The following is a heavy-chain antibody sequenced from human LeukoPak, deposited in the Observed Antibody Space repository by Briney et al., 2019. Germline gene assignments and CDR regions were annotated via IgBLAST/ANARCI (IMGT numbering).Heavy chain of an antibody. V-gene: IGHV3-53*04. CDR1: GVTVSSDY. J-gene: IGHJ4*02. Sequence: GGSLRLSCAASGVTVSSDYMSWVRQAPGKGLEWASVIYRDGSTYYADSVKGRFTISRHNSKNTLFLQMDSLRTEDTAIYYCASRMTFGGQGTLVTVSS. CDR3: ASRMTF. D-gene: IGHD2/OR15-2a*01. CDR2: IYRDGST.